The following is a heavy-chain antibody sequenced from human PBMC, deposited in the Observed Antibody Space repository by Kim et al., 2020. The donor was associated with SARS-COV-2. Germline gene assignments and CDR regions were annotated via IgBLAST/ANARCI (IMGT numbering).Heavy chain of an antibody. V-gene: IGHV1-24*01. J-gene: IGHJ5*02. D-gene: IGHD5-12*01. Sequence: YAQKFQGRVTMTEDTSTDTAYMELSSLRSEDTAVYYCATLVATIWGWFDPWGQGTLVTVSS. CDR3: ATLVATIWGWFDP.